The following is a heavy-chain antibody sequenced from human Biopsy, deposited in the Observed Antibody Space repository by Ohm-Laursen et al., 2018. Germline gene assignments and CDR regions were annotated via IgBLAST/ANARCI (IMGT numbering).Heavy chain of an antibody. Sequence: SLRLSCSASGFTFTSYALHWVRQAPGTGLAWVAVIYYDGSGDYYADSLQSRFIISRDNPKNPLDLQLNSLKAEDTAVYFCARDGKRWDYSTYFSWHFDLWGRGTLVTVSS. V-gene: IGHV3-30*03. CDR2: IYYDGSGD. CDR1: GFTFTSYA. CDR3: ARDGKRWDYSTYFSWHFDL. D-gene: IGHD4-11*01. J-gene: IGHJ2*01.